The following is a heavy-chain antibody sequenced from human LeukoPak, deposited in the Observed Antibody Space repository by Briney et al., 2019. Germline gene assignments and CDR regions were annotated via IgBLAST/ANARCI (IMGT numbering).Heavy chain of an antibody. V-gene: IGHV3-74*01. CDR3: ARVEDWYFFDY. J-gene: IGHJ4*02. Sequence: PGGSLRLSCAASGFTFSAYWMHWVRQAPGKGLVWVSRINTDGSSTSYADSVKGRFTIARDNAKNILYLQMNSLRADDTAVYYCARVEDWYFFDYWGQGSLVAVSS. CDR2: INTDGSST. CDR1: GFTFSAYW. D-gene: IGHD3-9*01.